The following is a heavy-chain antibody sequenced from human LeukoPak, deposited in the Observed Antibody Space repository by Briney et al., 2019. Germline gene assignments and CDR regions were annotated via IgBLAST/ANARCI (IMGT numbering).Heavy chain of an antibody. CDR3: AKDNGGNSDY. V-gene: IGHV3-30*18. D-gene: IGHD4-23*01. Sequence: GGSLRLSCVASEFTFSSYGMHWVRQAPGKGLEWVAVISYDGNNKYYVDSVKGRFTISRDNSKNTLYLQMSSLRAEDTAVYYCAKDNGGNSDYWGQGTLVTVSS. CDR2: ISYDGNNK. J-gene: IGHJ4*02. CDR1: EFTFSSYG.